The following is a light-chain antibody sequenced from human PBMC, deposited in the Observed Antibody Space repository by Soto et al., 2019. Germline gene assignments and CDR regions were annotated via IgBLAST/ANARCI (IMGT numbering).Light chain of an antibody. CDR2: EVS. CDR1: SSDVGAYNY. V-gene: IGLV2-14*03. Sequence: QSALTQPASVSGSPGQSITISCTGTSSDVGAYNYVSWYQRHPGKAPKLMIYEVSTRPSGVSNRFSGSKSANTASLTISGLQAGDEADYYCSSYTSGSTWLFGGGTKLTVL. J-gene: IGLJ3*02. CDR3: SSYTSGSTWL.